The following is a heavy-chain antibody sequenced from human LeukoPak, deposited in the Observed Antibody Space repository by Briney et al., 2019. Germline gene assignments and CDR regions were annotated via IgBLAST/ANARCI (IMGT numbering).Heavy chain of an antibody. J-gene: IGHJ4*02. CDR1: GFTFSSYD. V-gene: IGHV3-30*04. Sequence: GGSLRLSCAASGFTFSSYDMHWVRQAPGKGLEGVAFISHDGSNKYYADSVKGRFTISRDNSKNTLYLQMNSLRAEDTAVYYCAREGIGVAGLFDYWGQGTLVTVSS. CDR3: AREGIGVAGLFDY. D-gene: IGHD6-19*01. CDR2: ISHDGSNK.